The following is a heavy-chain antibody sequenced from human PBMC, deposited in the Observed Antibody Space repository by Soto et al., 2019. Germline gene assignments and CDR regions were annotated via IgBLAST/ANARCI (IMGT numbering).Heavy chain of an antibody. V-gene: IGHV4-34*01. Sequence: SETLSLTCAVYGGSFRGYYWSWIRQPPGKGLEWVGEINHRGSTNYNPSLKSRVTISVDTSKNQSSLKLSSVTAADTAVYYCARGSARSSSWRRNYYYYGMDVWGQGTTVTVSS. D-gene: IGHD6-13*01. J-gene: IGHJ6*02. CDR1: GGSFRGYY. CDR3: ARGSARSSSWRRNYYYYGMDV. CDR2: INHRGST.